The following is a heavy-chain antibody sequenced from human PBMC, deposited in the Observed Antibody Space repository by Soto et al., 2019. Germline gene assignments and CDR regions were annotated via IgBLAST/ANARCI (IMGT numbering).Heavy chain of an antibody. D-gene: IGHD3-3*01. J-gene: IGHJ6*02. CDR3: AADASYDFWSGYYRGGMDV. Sequence: GASVKVSCKASGFTFTSSAVQWVRQARGQRLEWIGWIVVGSGNTNYAQKFQERVTITRDMSTGTAYMELSSLRSEDTAVYYCAADASYDFWSGYYRGGMDVWGQGTTVTVSS. V-gene: IGHV1-58*01. CDR2: IVVGSGNT. CDR1: GFTFTSSA.